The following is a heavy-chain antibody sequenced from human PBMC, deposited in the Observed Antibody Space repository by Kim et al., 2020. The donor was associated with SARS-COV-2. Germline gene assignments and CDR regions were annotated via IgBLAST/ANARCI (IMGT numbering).Heavy chain of an antibody. J-gene: IGHJ4*02. V-gene: IGHV3-30*02. Sequence: VKGRINITRDNSKNTRYLQMNSLRAVDTAVYYCAKGDLNWNDLHYYFDYWGQGTLVTVSS. CDR3: AKGDLNWNDLHYYFDY. D-gene: IGHD1-1*01.